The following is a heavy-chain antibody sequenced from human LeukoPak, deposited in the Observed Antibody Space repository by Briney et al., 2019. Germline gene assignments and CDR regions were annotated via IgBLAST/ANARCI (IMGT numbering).Heavy chain of an antibody. J-gene: IGHJ6*02. CDR1: GFTFRSSA. V-gene: IGHV3-30-3*01. CDR2: ISYDGSNK. Sequence: GGSLRLSCAASGFTFRSSAMQWVRQAPGKGLEWVAVISYDGSNKYYADSVKGRFTISRDNSKNTLLLEMNSLRAEDTALYYCARRQDVVVIVHGMDIWGQGTTVTVSS. D-gene: IGHD2/OR15-2a*01. CDR3: ARRQDVVVIVHGMDI.